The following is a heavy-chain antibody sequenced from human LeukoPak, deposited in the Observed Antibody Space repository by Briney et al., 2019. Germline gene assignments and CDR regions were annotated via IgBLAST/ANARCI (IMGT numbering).Heavy chain of an antibody. CDR1: GYTFTSYG. CDR3: ARDLRRSSSDNYYYMDV. CDR2: ISAYNGNT. D-gene: IGHD6-6*01. V-gene: IGHV1-18*01. J-gene: IGHJ6*03. Sequence: APVKVSGKASGYTFTSYGISWVRPAPGQGLEWMGWISAYNGNTNYAQKFQGRVTMTTDTSTTTAYMELGSLTSDDTALYYCARDLRRSSSDNYYYMDVWGKGTTVTISS.